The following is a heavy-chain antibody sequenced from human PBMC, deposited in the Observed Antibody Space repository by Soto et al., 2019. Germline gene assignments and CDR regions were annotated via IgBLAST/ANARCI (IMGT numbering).Heavy chain of an antibody. V-gene: IGHV4-30-2*01. CDR3: ARGRTGDYDD. D-gene: IGHD4-17*01. CDR2: IYHSGST. Sequence: SETLSLTCAVSGGPISSGGYSWSWIRQPPGKGLEWIGYIYHSGSTYYNPSLKSRVTISVDRSKNQFSLKLSSVTAADTAVYYCARGRTGDYDDWGQGTLVTVSS. CDR1: GGPISSGGYS. J-gene: IGHJ4*02.